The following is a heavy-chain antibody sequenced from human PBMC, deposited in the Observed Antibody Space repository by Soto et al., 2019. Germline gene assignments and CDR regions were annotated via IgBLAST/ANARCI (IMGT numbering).Heavy chain of an antibody. CDR2: LNGDGSTT. D-gene: IGHD3-22*01. J-gene: IGHJ4*02. CDR1: GFTFSSYW. V-gene: IGHV3-74*01. CDR3: ARPRYDGSGTPFDH. Sequence: EVQLVESGGGLVQPGGSLRLSCAASGFTFSSYWMHWVRQAPGKGLVWVSRLNGDGSTTNYADSVKDRFIISRDNAKNMLDLEMNSLRAEDTAVYYCARPRYDGSGTPFDHWGQGTLVTVSS.